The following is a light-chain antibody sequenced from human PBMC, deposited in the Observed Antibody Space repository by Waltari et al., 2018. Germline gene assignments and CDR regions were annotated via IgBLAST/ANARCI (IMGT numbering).Light chain of an antibody. CDR2: DVF. Sequence: QSALTQPASVSGSPGQSITISGTGTGSSIGGYNYVTWYQQHPGKAPKVMIYDVFYRPSGVSNRFSGSKSGNTSSLTISGLQAEDEADYYCSSYTSSSALVFGTGTKVTVL. V-gene: IGLV2-14*03. CDR1: GSSIGGYNY. CDR3: SSYTSSSALV. J-gene: IGLJ1*01.